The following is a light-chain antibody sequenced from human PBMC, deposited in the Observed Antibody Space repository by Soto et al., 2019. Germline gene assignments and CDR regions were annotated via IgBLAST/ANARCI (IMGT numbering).Light chain of an antibody. V-gene: IGLV2-14*01. J-gene: IGLJ3*02. CDR2: EVS. CDR1: TSDIGTYNY. Sequence: QSALTQPASVSGSPGQSITISCSGGTSDIGTYNYVSWYQHHPGKVPKVMIYEVSNRPSGVSNRFSGYKSGNTASLTISGLQPEDEADYYCISYTSSATLVFGGGTKLTVL. CDR3: ISYTSSATLV.